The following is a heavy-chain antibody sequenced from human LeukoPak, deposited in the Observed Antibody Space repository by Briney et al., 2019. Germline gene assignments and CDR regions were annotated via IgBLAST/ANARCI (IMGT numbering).Heavy chain of an antibody. CDR2: IYYSGST. V-gene: IGHV4-39*01. CDR3: ARPSSGSYSDY. CDR1: GGSISSGSYY. J-gene: IGHJ4*02. D-gene: IGHD1-26*01. Sequence: PSETLSLTCTVSGGSISSGSYYWGWIRQPPGKGLEWIGSIYYSGSTYYNPSLKSRVTISVDTSKNQFSLKLSSVTAADTAVYYCARPSSGSYSDYWGQGTLVTVSS.